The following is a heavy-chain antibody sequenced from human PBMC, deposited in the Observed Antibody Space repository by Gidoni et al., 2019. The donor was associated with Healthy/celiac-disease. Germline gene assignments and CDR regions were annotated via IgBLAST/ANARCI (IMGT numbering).Heavy chain of an antibody. CDR2: ISYDGSNK. J-gene: IGHJ4*02. CDR1: GFTFSSYG. CDR3: AKESVVVVVAATLGYFDY. Sequence: QVQLVESGGGVVQPGRSLRRSCAASGFTFSSYGRHWVRQAPGKGLEWVAVISYDGSNKYYADSVKGRFTISRDNSKNTLYLQMNSLRAEDTAVYYCAKESVVVVVAATLGYFDYWGQGTLVTVSS. D-gene: IGHD2-15*01. V-gene: IGHV3-30*18.